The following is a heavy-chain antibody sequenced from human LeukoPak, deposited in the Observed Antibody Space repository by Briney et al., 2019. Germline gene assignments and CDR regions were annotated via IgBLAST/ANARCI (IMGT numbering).Heavy chain of an antibody. CDR2: ISGSGGST. CDR1: GFTFSSYA. Sequence: PGGSLRLSCAASGFTFSSYAMSWVRQAPGKGLEWVSAISGSGGSTYYADPVKGRFTISRDNSKNTLYLQMNSLRAEDTAVYYCAKAHLYYYDSSGYLPYWGQGTLVTVSS. D-gene: IGHD3-22*01. V-gene: IGHV3-23*01. J-gene: IGHJ4*02. CDR3: AKAHLYYYDSSGYLPY.